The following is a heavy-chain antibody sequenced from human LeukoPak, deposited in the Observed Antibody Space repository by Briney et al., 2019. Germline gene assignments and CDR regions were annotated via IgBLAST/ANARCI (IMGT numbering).Heavy chain of an antibody. CDR3: VKGRYNWNYGGVFDY. CDR2: INPNSGGT. J-gene: IGHJ4*02. D-gene: IGHD1-7*01. CDR1: GYTFTGYY. V-gene: IGHV1-2*02. Sequence: ASVKVSCKASGYTFTGYYMHWVRQAPGQGLEWMGWINPNSGGTNYAQKFQGRVTMTRDTSISTAYMELSRLRSDDTAVYYCVKGRYNWNYGGVFDYWGQGTLVIVSS.